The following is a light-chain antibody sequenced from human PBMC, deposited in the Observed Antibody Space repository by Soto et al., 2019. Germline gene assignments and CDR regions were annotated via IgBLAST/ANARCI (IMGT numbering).Light chain of an antibody. CDR1: QSVSSD. CDR2: GAS. V-gene: IGKV3-15*01. CDR3: QQYNNWWT. Sequence: EIVMTQSPATLSVSPGARATLSCRASQSVSSDLAWYQQKPGQAPRLLIYGASTRATNIPARFSGSGSGTEFTLTISGLQSEDFAVYYCQQYNNWWTFGQGTKVEIK. J-gene: IGKJ1*01.